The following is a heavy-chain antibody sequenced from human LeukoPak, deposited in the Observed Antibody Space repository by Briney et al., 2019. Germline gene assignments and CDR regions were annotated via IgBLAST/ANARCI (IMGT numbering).Heavy chain of an antibody. CDR1: GFTFSSYW. Sequence: GGSLRLSCAASGFTFSSYWMHWVRQAPGMGLVWVSRIDSDASSTTYADSVKGRFTISRDNALNTLYLQMNSLRAEDTAVYYCASPLRANWDYDASDIWGQGTMVTVSS. D-gene: IGHD7-27*01. J-gene: IGHJ3*02. V-gene: IGHV3-74*01. CDR3: ASPLRANWDYDASDI. CDR2: IDSDASST.